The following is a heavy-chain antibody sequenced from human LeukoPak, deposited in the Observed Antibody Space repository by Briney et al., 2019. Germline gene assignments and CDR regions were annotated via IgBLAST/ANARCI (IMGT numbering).Heavy chain of an antibody. D-gene: IGHD7-27*01. V-gene: IGHV4-39*07. J-gene: IGHJ4*02. CDR3: ARGFRGDNFDY. CDR2: IYYSGST. CDR1: GGSISSSSYY. Sequence: SETLSLTCTVSGGSISSSSYYWGWIRQPPGEGLEWIGSIYYSGSTYYNPSLKSRVTISVDTSKNQFSLKLSSVTAADTAVYFCARGFRGDNFDYWGQGTLVTVFS.